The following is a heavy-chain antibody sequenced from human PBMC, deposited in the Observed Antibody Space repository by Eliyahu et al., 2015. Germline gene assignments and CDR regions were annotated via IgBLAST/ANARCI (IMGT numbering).Heavy chain of an antibody. Sequence: VQVVESGGGLVKPGGSLRLSCAASGFIFNTVSMAGVRSAPRKGLEWVASXDSXSNXIYAXSVRGXFSVSRENADNALYLHMNALRGEDTAVYFCARDRSGNSGAYDLWGQGTLVTVSS. CDR1: GFIFNTVS. CDR3: ARDRSGNSGAYDL. J-gene: IGHJ5*02. V-gene: IGHV3-21*02. CDR2: XDSXSNXI. D-gene: IGHD7-27*01.